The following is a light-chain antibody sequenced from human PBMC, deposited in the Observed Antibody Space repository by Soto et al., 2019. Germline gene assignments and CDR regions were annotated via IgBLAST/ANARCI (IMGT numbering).Light chain of an antibody. CDR2: EVS. V-gene: IGLV2-14*01. CDR1: SGDVGGYYY. CDR3: SSYTAGGTI. J-gene: IGLJ1*01. Sequence: QSVLTQPASVSGSPGQSITISCTGTSGDVGGYYYVSWYQQLPGKAPKLMISEVSNRPSGVSNRFSGSKSGNTAYLTIYGLKAEDEDDSYCSSYTAGGTIFGTGTKVTV.